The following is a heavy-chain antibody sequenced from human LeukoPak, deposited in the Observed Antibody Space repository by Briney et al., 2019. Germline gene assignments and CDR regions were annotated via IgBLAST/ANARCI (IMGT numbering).Heavy chain of an antibody. CDR2: INHSGST. CDR3: ARGRYGDYERYFDY. Sequence: PSETLSLTCAVYGGSFRGYYWSWIRQPPGKGQEWIGEINHSGSTNYNPSLKSRVTISVDTSKNQFSLKLSSVTAADTAVYSCARGRYGDYERYFDYWGQGTLVTVSS. D-gene: IGHD4-17*01. J-gene: IGHJ4*02. CDR1: GGSFRGYY. V-gene: IGHV4-34*01.